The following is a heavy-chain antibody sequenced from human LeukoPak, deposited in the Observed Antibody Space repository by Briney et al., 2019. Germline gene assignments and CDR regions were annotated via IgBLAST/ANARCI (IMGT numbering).Heavy chain of an antibody. CDR3: ARDSRIAAAGTGFGAFDI. V-gene: IGHV3-21*01. J-gene: IGHJ3*02. Sequence: GGSLRLSFAASGFTFSSYGMHWVRQAPGKGLEWVSSISSSSSYIYYADSVKGRFTISRDNAKNSLYLQMNSLRAEDTAVYYCARDSRIAAAGTGFGAFDIWGQGTMVTVSS. D-gene: IGHD6-13*01. CDR2: ISSSSSYI. CDR1: GFTFSSYG.